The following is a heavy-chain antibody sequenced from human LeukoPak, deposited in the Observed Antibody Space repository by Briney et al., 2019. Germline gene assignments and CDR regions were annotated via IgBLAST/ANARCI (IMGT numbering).Heavy chain of an antibody. J-gene: IGHJ4*02. V-gene: IGHV1-18*01. CDR3: ARRIVGGHLGDY. D-gene: IGHD1-26*01. CDR1: GYTFTNYG. Sequence: ASVKVSCKASGYTFTNYGMSWVRQAPGQGLEWMGWISAKNGNRDYGQKFQVRVTMAVDTSTSTAYMELRSLRSDDKAVYYCARRIVGGHLGDYWGQGTLVTVSS. CDR2: ISAKNGNR.